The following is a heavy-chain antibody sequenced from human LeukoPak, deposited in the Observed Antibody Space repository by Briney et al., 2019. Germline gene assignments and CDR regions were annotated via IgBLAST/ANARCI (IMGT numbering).Heavy chain of an antibody. CDR1: GGTFSSYA. D-gene: IGHD3-9*01. Sequence: SVKVSCKASGGTFSSYAISWVRQAPGQGLEWMGRIIPIFGTANYAQKFQGRVTITTDESTSTAYMELSSLRSEDTAVYYCAREYYDILTGYYEYYFYYWGQGTLVTVSS. CDR2: IIPIFGTA. J-gene: IGHJ4*02. V-gene: IGHV1-69*05. CDR3: AREYYDILTGYYEYYFYY.